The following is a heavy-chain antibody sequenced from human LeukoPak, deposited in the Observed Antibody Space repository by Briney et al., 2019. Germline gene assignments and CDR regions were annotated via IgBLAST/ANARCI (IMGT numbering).Heavy chain of an antibody. Sequence: GGSLRLSCAASGFTFSSYAMHWVRQAPGKGLEWVAVISFDGSNKYYADSVKGRFTISRDNSKNTLYLQMNSLRAEDTAVYYCAKDPSGVTIQKFDPWGQGTLVTVSS. CDR1: GFTFSSYA. V-gene: IGHV3-30*04. J-gene: IGHJ5*02. CDR3: AKDPSGVTIQKFDP. D-gene: IGHD2-21*02. CDR2: ISFDGSNK.